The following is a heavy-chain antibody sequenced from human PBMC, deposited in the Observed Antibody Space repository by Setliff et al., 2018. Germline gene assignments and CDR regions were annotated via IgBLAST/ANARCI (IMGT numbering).Heavy chain of an antibody. Sequence: PSETLSLTCSVSGDSINPYYWTWIRQPPGKGLEWIGFIYYSGATTYNPSLKSRVTISVDTSKNQFSLNLNSVTAADTAVYFCAAVGIDAGGGWFDPWGHGTPVTVSS. D-gene: IGHD1-26*01. J-gene: IGHJ5*02. CDR1: GDSINPYY. V-gene: IGHV4-59*01. CDR2: IYYSGAT. CDR3: AAVGIDAGGGWFDP.